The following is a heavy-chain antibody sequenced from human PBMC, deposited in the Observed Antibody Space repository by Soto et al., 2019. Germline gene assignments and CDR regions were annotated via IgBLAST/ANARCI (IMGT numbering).Heavy chain of an antibody. CDR1: GFAFSNAW. CDR2: IKSKALGGTT. Sequence: EVQLVESGGGLVKPGGSLTLSCAASGFAFSNAWINWVRQAPGKGLEWVGRIKSKALGGTTDFAAPVRGRFAITRDDSRNMVYMQMNSLNTEDTAVYYCTTASYSTMIEVRFDYWGHGTLVTVSS. CDR3: TTASYSTMIEVRFDY. D-gene: IGHD3-22*01. V-gene: IGHV3-15*07. J-gene: IGHJ4*01.